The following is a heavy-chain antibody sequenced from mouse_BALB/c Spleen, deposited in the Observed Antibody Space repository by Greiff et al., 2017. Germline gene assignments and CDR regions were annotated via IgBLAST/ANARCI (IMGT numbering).Heavy chain of an antibody. CDR1: GYTFTSYW. D-gene: IGHD2-4*01. Sequence: QVHVKQSGAELAKPGASVKMSCKASGYTFTSYWMHWVKQRPGQGLEWIGYINPSTGYTEYNQKFKDKATLTADKSSSTAYMQLSSLTSEDSAVYYCARGGDYDAYAMDYWGQGTSVTVSS. CDR2: INPSTGYT. J-gene: IGHJ4*01. CDR3: ARGGDYDAYAMDY. V-gene: IGHV1-7*01.